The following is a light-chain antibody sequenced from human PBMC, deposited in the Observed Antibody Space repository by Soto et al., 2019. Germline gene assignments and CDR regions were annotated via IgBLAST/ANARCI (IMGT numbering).Light chain of an antibody. CDR2: STN. CDR1: SIVAGYD. Sequence: QSVLTQPPSVSGAPGQRVTISCSGSSIVAGYDVHWYQQLPGSAPKLLIFSTNNRPSGVSDRFSGSKSGMSPSLAITGLQAEDEADYFCQSYVSGLSGSRIFGGGTKVTVL. V-gene: IGLV1-40*01. J-gene: IGLJ2*01. CDR3: QSYVSGLSGSRI.